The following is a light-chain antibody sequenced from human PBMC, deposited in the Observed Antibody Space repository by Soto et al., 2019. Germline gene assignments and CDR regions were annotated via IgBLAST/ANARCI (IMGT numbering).Light chain of an antibody. CDR3: KHYGNSLWT. V-gene: IGKV3-15*01. J-gene: IGKJ1*01. CDR2: DAS. Sequence: EVVMTQSRTTLSVSPVEIPTLSGRARHSVSSSLAWYQQKPGQAPRLLIYDASSRATEITARFSGCGSGTDFTLNISSMQPEDFATYYCKHYGNSLWTFGQGTKVDI. CDR1: HSVSSS.